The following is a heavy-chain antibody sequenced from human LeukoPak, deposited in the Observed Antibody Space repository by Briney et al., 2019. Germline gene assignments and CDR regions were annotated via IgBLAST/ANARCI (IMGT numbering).Heavy chain of an antibody. CDR1: GFTFSSYW. CDR3: ARESKGRSKIDY. D-gene: IGHD4-17*01. J-gene: IGHJ4*02. V-gene: IGHV3-7*01. Sequence: PGGSLRLSCAASGFTFSSYWMSWVRQAPGKGLEWVANIKQDGSEKYYVDSVKGRFTISRVNANNSLSLQMNSLRAEDTAVYYCARESKGRSKIDYWGQGTLVTVSS. CDR2: IKQDGSEK.